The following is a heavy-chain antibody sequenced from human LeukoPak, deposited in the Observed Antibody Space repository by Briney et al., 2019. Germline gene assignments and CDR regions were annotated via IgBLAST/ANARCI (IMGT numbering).Heavy chain of an antibody. Sequence: SGGSLRLSCAASGFTFSDYYMSWIRQAPGKGREWVSYISSSGSTIYYADSVKGRFTISRDNAKNSLYLQMNSLRAEDTAVYYCAREVIAAAGFDYWGQGTLVTVSS. CDR2: ISSSGSTI. CDR3: AREVIAAAGFDY. D-gene: IGHD6-13*01. J-gene: IGHJ4*02. V-gene: IGHV3-11*01. CDR1: GFTFSDYY.